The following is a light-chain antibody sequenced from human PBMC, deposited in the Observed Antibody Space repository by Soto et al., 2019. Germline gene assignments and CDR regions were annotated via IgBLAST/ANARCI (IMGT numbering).Light chain of an antibody. V-gene: IGLV1-47*01. CDR3: AAWDDSLSGYV. CDR2: RNN. CDR1: SSNIGSNY. Sequence: QSVLTQPPSASGTPGQRVTISCSGSSSNIGSNYVYWYQQLPGTAPKLLIYRNNQRPSGVPDRFSGSKSGTSASLAISGLRSEDEADCYCAAWDDSLSGYVFGTGTKVTV. J-gene: IGLJ1*01.